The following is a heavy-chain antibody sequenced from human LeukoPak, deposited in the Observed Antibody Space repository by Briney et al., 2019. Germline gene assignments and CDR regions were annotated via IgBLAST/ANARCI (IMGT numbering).Heavy chain of an antibody. CDR1: GFTFSSSS. D-gene: IGHD2-2*02. V-gene: IGHV3-66*01. CDR3: ARGASQLLYLYY. CDR2: IYSGGST. Sequence: GGSLRLSCADSGFTFSSSSMSWVRQAPGKGLEWVSVIYSGGSTYYADSVKGRFTISRDNSKNTLYLQMNSLRAEDTAVYYCARGASQLLYLYYWGQGTLVTVSS. J-gene: IGHJ4*02.